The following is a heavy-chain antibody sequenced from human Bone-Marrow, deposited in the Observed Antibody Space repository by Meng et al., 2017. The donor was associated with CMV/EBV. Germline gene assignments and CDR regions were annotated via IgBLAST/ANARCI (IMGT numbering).Heavy chain of an antibody. Sequence: SVKVSCKASGGTFSSYAISWVRQAPGQGLEWMGGIIPILGIANYAQKFQGRVTITTDESTSTAYMELSSLRSEDTAVYYCARGGIARSRELYYYYGMDVWGQGTTVTVSS. CDR3: ARGGIARSRELYYYYGMDV. D-gene: IGHD6-13*01. V-gene: IGHV1-69*10. CDR2: IIPILGIA. J-gene: IGHJ6*02. CDR1: GGTFSSYA.